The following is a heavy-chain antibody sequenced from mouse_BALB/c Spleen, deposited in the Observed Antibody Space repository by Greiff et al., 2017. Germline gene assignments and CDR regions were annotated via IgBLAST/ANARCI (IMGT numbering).Heavy chain of an antibody. J-gene: IGHJ4*01. CDR3: ARATTVPMDY. CDR1: GFNIKDTY. D-gene: IGHD1-1*01. Sequence: VQLKESGAELVKPGASVKLSCTASGFNIKDTYMHWVKQRPEQGLEWIGRIDPANGNTKYDPKFQGKATITADTSSNTAYLQLSSLTSEDTAVYYCARATTVPMDYWGQGTSVTVSS. V-gene: IGHV14-3*02. CDR2: IDPANGNT.